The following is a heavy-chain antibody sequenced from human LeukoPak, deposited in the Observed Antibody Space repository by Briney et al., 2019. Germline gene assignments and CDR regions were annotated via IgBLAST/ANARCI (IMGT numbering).Heavy chain of an antibody. CDR1: GFTFTRFW. V-gene: IGHV3-7*01. Sequence: GGSLRLSCAVSGFTFTRFWMSWVRQAPGKGLEWVANINQDGREKNYVDSVKGRFTISRDNAKNSLYLQMNSLRAEDTAVYYCAREWLEYYFDYWGQGTLVTVSS. J-gene: IGHJ4*02. CDR2: INQDGREK. D-gene: IGHD5-12*01. CDR3: AREWLEYYFDY.